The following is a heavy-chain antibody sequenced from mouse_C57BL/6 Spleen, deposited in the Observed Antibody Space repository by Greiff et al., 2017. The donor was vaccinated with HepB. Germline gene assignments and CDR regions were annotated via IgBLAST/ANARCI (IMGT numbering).Heavy chain of an antibody. D-gene: IGHD4-1*01. CDR1: GFTFTDYY. CDR3: ASLANWAYYYAMDY. Sequence: EVMLVESGGGLVQPGGSLSLSCAASGFTFTDYYMSWVRQPPGKALEWLGFIRDEANGYSTEYSASVKGRFTISRDNSQSILYLHMNALRAEDSATYYCASLANWAYYYAMDYWGQGTSVTVSS. V-gene: IGHV7-3*01. CDR2: IRDEANGYST. J-gene: IGHJ4*01.